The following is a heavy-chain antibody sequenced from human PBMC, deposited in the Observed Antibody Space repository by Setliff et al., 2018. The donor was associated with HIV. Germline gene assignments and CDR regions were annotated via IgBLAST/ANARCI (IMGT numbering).Heavy chain of an antibody. CDR1: GGSFSGYY. J-gene: IGHJ4*02. CDR2: INHSGST. Sequence: PSETLSLTCAVYGGSFSGYYWSWIRQPPGKGLEWIGEINHSGSTNYNPSLKSRVTTSVDTSMDQFSLKLNSVTAADTAVYYCAAASSWDPLLDYWGQGTLVTVSS. V-gene: IGHV4-34*01. CDR3: AAASSWDPLLDY. D-gene: IGHD6-13*01.